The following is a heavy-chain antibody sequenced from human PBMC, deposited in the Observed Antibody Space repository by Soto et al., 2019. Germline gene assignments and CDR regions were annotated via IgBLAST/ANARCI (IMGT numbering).Heavy chain of an antibody. CDR2: ISYDRSNK. J-gene: IGHJ4*02. CDR3: AKGKNDHGDY. V-gene: IGHV3-30*18. CDR1: GFTFSSYD. Sequence: GGSLRLSCAASGFTFSSYDMHWVRQAPGKGLEWVAVISYDRSNKYYADSVKGRFTISRDNSKNTLYLQMNSLRAEDTAVYYRAKGKNDHGDYWGQGTLVTVYS. D-gene: IGHD3-3*02.